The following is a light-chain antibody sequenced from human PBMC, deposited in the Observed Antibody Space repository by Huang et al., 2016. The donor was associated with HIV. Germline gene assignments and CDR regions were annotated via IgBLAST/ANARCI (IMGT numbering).Light chain of an antibody. CDR3: QQYNTYPPT. V-gene: IGKV1-16*02. CDR1: QAIYRN. Sequence: DIQMTQSPLSLSASVGDSATITCRASQAIYRNLAWFQQKSGQAPKSLIYAVSILQSGVPSKFSGSGSGTNFTLTISSLQPEDFATYYCQQYNTYPPTFGQGTRLDI. J-gene: IGKJ5*01. CDR2: AVS.